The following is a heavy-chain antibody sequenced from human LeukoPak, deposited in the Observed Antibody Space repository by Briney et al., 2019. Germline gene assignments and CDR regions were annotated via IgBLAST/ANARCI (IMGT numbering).Heavy chain of an antibody. CDR2: IYHIGIT. CDR1: GDSISSGGYY. J-gene: IGHJ3*02. CDR3: ARALDFWSAFDI. V-gene: IGHV4-30-2*01. D-gene: IGHD3-3*01. Sequence: SQTLSLTCTVSGDSISSGGYYWSWIRQPPGKGLEWIGHIYHIGITHYNPSLKSRVITSVDRSKNQFSLKLSSVTAADTAVYYCARALDFWSAFDIWGQGTMVTVSS.